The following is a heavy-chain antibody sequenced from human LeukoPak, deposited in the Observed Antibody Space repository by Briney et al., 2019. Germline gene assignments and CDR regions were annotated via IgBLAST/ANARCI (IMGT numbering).Heavy chain of an antibody. V-gene: IGHV1-69*05. Sequence: SVKVSCKASGGTFSSYAISWVRQAPGQGLAWMGGIIPIFGTANYAQKFQGRVTITTDESTSTAYMELSSLRSEDTAVYYCAREGYCTNGVCLGEFFDLWGRGTLVTVSS. CDR1: GGTFSSYA. J-gene: IGHJ2*01. CDR2: IIPIFGTA. CDR3: AREGYCTNGVCLGEFFDL. D-gene: IGHD2-8*01.